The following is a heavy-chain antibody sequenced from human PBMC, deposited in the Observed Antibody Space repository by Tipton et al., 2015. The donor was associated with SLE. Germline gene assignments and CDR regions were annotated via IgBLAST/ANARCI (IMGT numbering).Heavy chain of an antibody. CDR1: GASISRDGYY. V-gene: IGHV4-31*03. Sequence: TLSLTCTVSGASISRDGYYWTWVRQHPEKGLEWIGYIYYTGSSYYNPSLKSRVTISVDTSVNQFSLKLSLATAADTAVYFCARAFGVFGGFGHWGQGTLVTVSS. CDR3: ARAFGVFGGFGH. D-gene: IGHD3-3*01. CDR2: IYYTGSS. J-gene: IGHJ4*02.